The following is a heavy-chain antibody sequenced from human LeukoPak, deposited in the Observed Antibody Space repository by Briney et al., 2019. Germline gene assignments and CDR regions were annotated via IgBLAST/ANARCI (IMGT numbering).Heavy chain of an antibody. Sequence: GGSLRLSCATSGFSFSNYEMNWVRQAPGKGLEWISYITSSGTGIYYADSVRGRFTISRDNAKNTLYLQMNSLRAEDTAVYYCARGRGYIVGATGEHYFDYWGQGTLVTVSS. CDR1: GFSFSNYE. D-gene: IGHD1-26*01. V-gene: IGHV3-48*03. CDR2: ITSSGTGI. CDR3: ARGRGYIVGATGEHYFDY. J-gene: IGHJ4*02.